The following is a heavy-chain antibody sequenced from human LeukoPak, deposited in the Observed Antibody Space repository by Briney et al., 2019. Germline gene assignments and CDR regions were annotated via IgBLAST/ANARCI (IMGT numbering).Heavy chain of an antibody. CDR3: TRAPYHGDYVSWA. D-gene: IGHD4-17*01. Sequence: GGSLRLSCAASGFTFSSYWMHWVRHAPGKGLVWVSRISSDGSDTTYADSVKSRFTISRDNAKKMLYLQMNGLRVDDTAVYYCTRAPYHGDYVSWAWGQGTLVTVSS. CDR2: ISSDGSDT. V-gene: IGHV3-74*01. J-gene: IGHJ4*02. CDR1: GFTFSSYW.